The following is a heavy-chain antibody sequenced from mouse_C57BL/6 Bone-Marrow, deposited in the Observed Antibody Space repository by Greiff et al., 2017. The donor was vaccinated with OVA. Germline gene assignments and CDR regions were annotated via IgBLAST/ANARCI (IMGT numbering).Heavy chain of an antibody. J-gene: IGHJ4*01. CDR2: IYSNSRST. D-gene: IGHD2-4*01. CDR3: ATERLRCAMDY. V-gene: IGHV1-64*01. CDR1: GYTFTSYW. Sequence: QLQQPGAELVKPGASVKLSCKASGYTFTSYWMHWVKQRPGQGLEWVGMIYSNSRSTDYNEKFKSKATLTIDKSSSTAYMKLSSLASEDSAVYYCATERLRCAMDYWGQGTSVTVSS.